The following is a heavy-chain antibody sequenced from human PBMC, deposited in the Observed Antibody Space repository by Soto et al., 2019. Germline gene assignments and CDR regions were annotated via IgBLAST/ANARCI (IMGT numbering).Heavy chain of an antibody. CDR3: ARGNGSGTYNVSSSSEMDA. D-gene: IGHD3-10*01. CDR2: IYYTGRT. Sequence: SATLSLTCTVSGGSISSYYWTWIWQPPGKGLEWIGYIYYTGRTDYNPSLKSRVTISVDTFKNQLSLRLSSVTAADTAVYYCARGNGSGTYNVSSSSEMDAWGQGTTLTFSS. CDR1: GGSISSYY. J-gene: IGHJ6*02. V-gene: IGHV4-59*01.